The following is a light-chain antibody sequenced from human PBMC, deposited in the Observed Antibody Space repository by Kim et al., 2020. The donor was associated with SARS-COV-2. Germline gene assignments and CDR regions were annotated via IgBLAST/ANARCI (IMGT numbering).Light chain of an antibody. Sequence: QSALTQPASVSGSPGQSITISCTGTSSDVGGYNYVSWYQQHPGKAPKLMICDVSKRPSGVSIRFSGSKSGNTASLTISGLQAEDEAEYYCSSYTGSSTFWVFGGGTQLTVL. CDR1: SSDVGGYNY. CDR2: DVS. CDR3: SSYTGSSTFWV. J-gene: IGLJ3*02. V-gene: IGLV2-14*01.